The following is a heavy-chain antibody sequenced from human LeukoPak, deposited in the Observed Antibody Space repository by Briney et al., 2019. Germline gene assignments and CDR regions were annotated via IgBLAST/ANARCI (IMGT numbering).Heavy chain of an antibody. V-gene: IGHV3-23*01. Sequence: GGSLRLSCAASGFTFSTYSMNWVRQAPGKGLEWVSGISGSGGSTYYADSVKGRFTISRDNSKNTLYLQMNGLRAEDTAIYYCARRCGSTCFDYWGQGTLVTVSS. CDR2: ISGSGGST. D-gene: IGHD6-13*01. CDR3: ARRCGSTCFDY. J-gene: IGHJ4*02. CDR1: GFTFSTYS.